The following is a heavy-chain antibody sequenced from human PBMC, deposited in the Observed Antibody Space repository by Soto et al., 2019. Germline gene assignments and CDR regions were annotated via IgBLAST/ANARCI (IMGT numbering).Heavy chain of an antibody. CDR1: VYTFSMSG. D-gene: IGHD1-1*01. CDR3: AREVPRPYYYYGMDV. V-gene: IGHV1-18*01. Sequence: QVQLVQAGAEVKKPGASVKVSCKSSVYTFSMSGISWVRQAPGQGLEWMGWISGYNGNTNYEQKFQDRVKKTTETTTNKDYMELRSLRSDDTAVYYCAREVPRPYYYYGMDVWGQGTTVTVSS. J-gene: IGHJ6*02. CDR2: ISGYNGNT.